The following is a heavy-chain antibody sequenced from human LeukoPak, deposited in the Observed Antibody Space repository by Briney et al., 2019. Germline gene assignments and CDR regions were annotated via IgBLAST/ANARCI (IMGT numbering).Heavy chain of an antibody. CDR3: ARGRGGYILL. Sequence: PSETLSLTCTVSGGSISSYYWSWIRQPPGKGLEWIGEINHSGSTNYNPSLKSRVTISVDTSKNQFSLKLISVTAADTAVYYCARGRGGYILLWGQGTLVTASS. D-gene: IGHD5-24*01. J-gene: IGHJ4*02. V-gene: IGHV4-34*01. CDR1: GGSISSYY. CDR2: INHSGST.